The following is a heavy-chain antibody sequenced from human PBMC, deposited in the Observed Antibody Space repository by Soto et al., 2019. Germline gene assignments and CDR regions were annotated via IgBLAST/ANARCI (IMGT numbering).Heavy chain of an antibody. CDR3: AHRQPEPYGSGTGMDV. V-gene: IGHV2-5*02. D-gene: IGHD3-10*01. Sequence: QITLKESGPTLVKPTQTLTLTCTFSGFSLSTSGVGVGWIRQPPGKALEWLALIYWDDDKRYSPSLKSRLTITTDTSKNQVVLTMTNMDPVDTATYYCAHRQPEPYGSGTGMDVWGQGTTVTVSS. CDR1: GFSLSTSGVG. J-gene: IGHJ6*02. CDR2: IYWDDDK.